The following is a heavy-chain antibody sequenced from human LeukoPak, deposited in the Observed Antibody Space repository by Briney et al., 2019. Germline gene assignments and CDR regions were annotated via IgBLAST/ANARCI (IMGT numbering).Heavy chain of an antibody. D-gene: IGHD1-26*01. CDR3: AKVAATTFGNFDY. J-gene: IGHJ4*02. Sequence: PGGSLRLSCAASGFTFDDYAMPWVRQAPGKGLEWVSGISWNSGDIGYADSVKGRFTISRDNAKNSLYLQMNSLRAEDTALYYCAKVAATTFGNFDYWGQGTLVTVSS. CDR2: ISWNSGDI. CDR1: GFTFDDYA. V-gene: IGHV3-9*01.